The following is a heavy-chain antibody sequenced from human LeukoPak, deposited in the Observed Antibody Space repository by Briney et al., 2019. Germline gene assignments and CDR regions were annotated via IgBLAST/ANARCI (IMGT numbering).Heavy chain of an antibody. V-gene: IGHV4-39*01. J-gene: IGHJ4*02. CDR3: ARHRGLQYLDY. Sequence: SETLSLTCTVSGGSISSSSYYWGWIRQPPGKGLEWIGSIYYSGSTYYNPSLKSRVTIAVDTSKNQFSLKLSSVTAADTAVYYCARHRGLQYLDYWGQGTLVTVSS. D-gene: IGHD5-18*01. CDR2: IYYSGST. CDR1: GGSISSSSYY.